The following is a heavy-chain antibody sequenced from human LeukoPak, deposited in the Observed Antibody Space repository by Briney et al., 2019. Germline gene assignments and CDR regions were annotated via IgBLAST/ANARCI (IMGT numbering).Heavy chain of an antibody. CDR1: GGSISSYY. J-gene: IGHJ6*02. CDR3: ARQHYYYYYGMDV. Sequence: SETLSLTCTVSGGSISSYYWSWIRQPPGKGLEWIGYIYYSGSTNYNPSLKSRVTISVDTSKNRFSLKLSSVTAADTAVYYCARQHYYYYYGMDVWGQGTTVTVSS. CDR2: IYYSGST. V-gene: IGHV4-59*08.